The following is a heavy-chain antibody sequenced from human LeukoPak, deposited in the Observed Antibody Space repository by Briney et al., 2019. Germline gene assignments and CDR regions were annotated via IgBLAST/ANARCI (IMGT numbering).Heavy chain of an antibody. CDR2: ISGSGGST. Sequence: GGSLRLSCAASGFTFSSYGMSWVRQAPGKGLEWVSAISGSGGSTYYADSVKGRFTISRDNSKNTLYLQMNSLRAEDTAVYYCAKGASSSWYRGWFDPWGQGTLVTVSS. V-gene: IGHV3-23*01. J-gene: IGHJ5*02. CDR3: AKGASSSWYRGWFDP. CDR1: GFTFSSYG. D-gene: IGHD6-13*01.